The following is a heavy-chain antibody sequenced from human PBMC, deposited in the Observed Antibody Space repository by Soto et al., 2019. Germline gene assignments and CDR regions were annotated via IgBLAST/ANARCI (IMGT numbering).Heavy chain of an antibody. Sequence: SETLSPTCTVSGGSICRYYWSWIRQPPGKGLELIGYIYYSGSTNYNPSLKRRVTISVDTSKNQFSLKLSSVTAADTAVYYCARGMRVPAAMPAFENYYYMDVWGKRTTVTVSS. V-gene: IGHV4-59*01. J-gene: IGHJ6*03. CDR2: IYYSGST. CDR1: GGSICRYY. CDR3: ARGMRVPAAMPAFENYYYMDV. D-gene: IGHD2-2*01.